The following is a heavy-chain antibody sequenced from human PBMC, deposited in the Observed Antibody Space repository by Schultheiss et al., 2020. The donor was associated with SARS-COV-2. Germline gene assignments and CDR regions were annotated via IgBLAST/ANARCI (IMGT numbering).Heavy chain of an antibody. CDR1: GFTFSSYA. V-gene: IGHV3-74*01. Sequence: GESLKISCAASGFTFSSYAMSWVRQAPGKGLEWVSRINSDGSSTSYADSVKGRFTISRDNAKNTLYLQMNSLRAEDTAVYYCARDPDDFWSGFGVDYWGQGTLVTVSS. D-gene: IGHD3-3*01. CDR3: ARDPDDFWSGFGVDY. J-gene: IGHJ4*02. CDR2: INSDGSST.